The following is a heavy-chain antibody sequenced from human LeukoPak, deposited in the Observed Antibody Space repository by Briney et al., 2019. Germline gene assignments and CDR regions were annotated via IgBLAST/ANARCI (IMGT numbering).Heavy chain of an antibody. CDR3: ARAAIGGALYYFDY. D-gene: IGHD3-16*01. Sequence: SETLSLTCTVSGGSINYYYWSWIRQPPGKGLESIGYIYYSGSANYNPSLKSRVTMSVDTSKNQFSLKLNSVTAADTAVYYCARAAIGGALYYFDYWGQGTLVTVSS. CDR2: IYYSGSA. CDR1: GGSINYYY. J-gene: IGHJ4*02. V-gene: IGHV4-59*01.